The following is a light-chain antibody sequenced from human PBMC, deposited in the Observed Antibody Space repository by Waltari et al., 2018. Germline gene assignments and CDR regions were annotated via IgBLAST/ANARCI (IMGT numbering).Light chain of an antibody. CDR1: SSDVGGYHY. CDR3: SSYTSSSSYYV. CDR2: DVS. J-gene: IGLJ1*01. Sequence: QSALTQPAAASGSPGQSVTISCTGPSSDVGGYHYVSWYQQHPGKAPKLMIYDVSKRPSGVSNRFSGSKSGNTASLTISGLQAEDEADYYCSSYTSSSSYYVFGTGTKVTVL. V-gene: IGLV2-14*01.